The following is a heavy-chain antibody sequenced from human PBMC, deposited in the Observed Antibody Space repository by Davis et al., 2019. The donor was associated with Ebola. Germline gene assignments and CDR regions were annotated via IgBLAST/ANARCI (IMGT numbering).Heavy chain of an antibody. CDR3: ASPLTGELAV. V-gene: IGHV3-21*01. CDR2: ISSSSSYI. CDR1: GFTFSSYW. Sequence: GGSLRLSCAASGFTFSSYWMSWVRQAPGKGLEWVSSISSSSSYIYYADSVKGRFTISRDNAKNSLYLQMNSLRAEDTAVYYCASPLTGELAVWGQGTTVTVSS. J-gene: IGHJ6*02. D-gene: IGHD7-27*01.